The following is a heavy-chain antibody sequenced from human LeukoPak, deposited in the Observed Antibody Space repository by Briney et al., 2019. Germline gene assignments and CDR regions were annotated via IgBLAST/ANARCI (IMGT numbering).Heavy chain of an antibody. CDR1: GGSISSSSYY. D-gene: IGHD6-19*01. CDR3: VRIAVASFDY. Sequence: SETLSLTCTVSGGSISSSSYYWGWIRQPPGKGLEWIGSIYYSGSTYYNPSLKSRVTISVDTSKNQFSLKLSSVTAAGTAVYYCVRIAVASFDYWGQGTLVTVSS. J-gene: IGHJ4*02. CDR2: IYYSGST. V-gene: IGHV4-39*07.